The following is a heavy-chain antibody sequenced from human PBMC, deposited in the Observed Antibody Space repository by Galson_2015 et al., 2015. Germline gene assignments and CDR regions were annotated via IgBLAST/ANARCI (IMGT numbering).Heavy chain of an antibody. CDR1: GYSFTNYY. D-gene: IGHD3-22*01. J-gene: IGHJ4*02. V-gene: IGHV5-10-1*01. CDR2: IDPSTSYT. CDR3: ARHRSSYDGSADY. Sequence: QSGAEVKKPGESLRISCKGSGYSFTNYYISWVRQMPGQGLEWMGRIDPSTSYTKNSPSFQGHVTISADKSLSTAYLQWSSLKASDTATYYCARHRSSYDGSADYWGQGTLVTVSS.